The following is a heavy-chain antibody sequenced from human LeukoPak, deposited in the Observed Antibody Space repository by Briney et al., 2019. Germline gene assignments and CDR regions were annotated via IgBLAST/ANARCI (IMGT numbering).Heavy chain of an antibody. V-gene: IGHV1-2*02. CDR2: INPDNGGT. D-gene: IGHD5-12*01. J-gene: IGHJ4*02. Sequence: ASVRVSCEASGYTFTGSYMHWVRQAPGQGLEWMGWINPDNGGTNYAQKSQGRVTMTRDMSISTAYMELSRLRSDDTAVYYCAREPSNSGYDYLYNFSYWSQGTLVTVSS. CDR3: AREPSNSGYDYLYNFSY. CDR1: GYTFTGSY.